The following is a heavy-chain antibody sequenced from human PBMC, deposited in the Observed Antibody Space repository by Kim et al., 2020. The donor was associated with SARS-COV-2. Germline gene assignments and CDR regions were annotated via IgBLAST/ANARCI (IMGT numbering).Heavy chain of an antibody. V-gene: IGHV4-39*07. D-gene: IGHD6-13*01. CDR2: IYDSGSS. CDR3: AREGSSCWYY. J-gene: IGHJ4*02. CDR1: GGSISSSSYY. Sequence: SETLSLTCTVSGGSISSSSYYWAWVRQPPGGGLEWIGSIYDSGSSYYNPSLRSRVTLSVDTSKNQFSLRVSSVTAADTAVYYCAREGSSCWYYWGQGALVTVSS.